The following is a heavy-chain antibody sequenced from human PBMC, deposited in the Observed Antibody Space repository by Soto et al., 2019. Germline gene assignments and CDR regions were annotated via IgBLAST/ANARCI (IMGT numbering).Heavy chain of an antibody. CDR3: ARGELWPHYYYYGMDV. CDR2: IIPIFGTA. CDR1: GGTFSSYA. D-gene: IGHD1-26*01. J-gene: IGHJ6*02. V-gene: IGHV1-69*13. Sequence: SVKVSCKASGGTFSSYAISWVRQAPGQGLEWMGGIIPIFGTANYAQKFQGRVTITADESTSTAYMELSSLRSEDTAVYYCARGELWPHYYYYGMDVWGQGTTVTSP.